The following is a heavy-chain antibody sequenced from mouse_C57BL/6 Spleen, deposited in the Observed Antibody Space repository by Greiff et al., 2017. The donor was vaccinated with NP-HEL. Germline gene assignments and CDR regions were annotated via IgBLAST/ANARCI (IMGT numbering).Heavy chain of an antibody. D-gene: IGHD1-1*01. CDR3: ARTHYYGSSHFDY. V-gene: IGHV5-17*01. J-gene: IGHJ2*01. CDR1: GFTFSDYG. CDR2: ISSGSSTI. Sequence: EVKLQESGGGLVKPGGSLKLSCAASGFTFSDYGMHWVRQAPEKGLEWVAYISSGSSTIYYADTVKGRFTISRDNAKNTLFLQMTSLRSEDTAMYYCARTHYYGSSHFDYWGQGTTLTVSS.